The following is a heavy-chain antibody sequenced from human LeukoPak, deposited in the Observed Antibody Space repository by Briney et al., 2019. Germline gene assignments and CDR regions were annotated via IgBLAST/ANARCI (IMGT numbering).Heavy chain of an antibody. CDR3: ARDLFEYYYDSTGYY. D-gene: IGHD3-22*01. CDR2: INPNSGGT. CDR1: GYTFTGYY. V-gene: IGHV1-2*02. Sequence: GASVKVSCKASGYTFTGYYMHWVRQAPGQGLEWMGWINPNSGGTNYAQKFQGRVTMTRDTSISTAYMELSRLRSDDTAVYYCARDLFEYYYDSTGYYWGQGTLVTVSS. J-gene: IGHJ4*02.